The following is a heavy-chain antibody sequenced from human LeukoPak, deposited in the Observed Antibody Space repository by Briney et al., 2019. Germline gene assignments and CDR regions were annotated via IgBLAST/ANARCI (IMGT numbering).Heavy chain of an antibody. CDR1: GFPLRNYG. CDR2: ISGSDGST. D-gene: IGHD4-17*01. Sequence: PGGSLRLSCAASGFPLRNYGMSWVRQAPGKGLEWVSAISGSDGSTYYTDSVKGRFTISRDNSRNTLYLQMNSLRAEDTAVYYCARDKEDYDFDYWGQGTLVTVSS. CDR3: ARDKEDYDFDY. V-gene: IGHV3-23*01. J-gene: IGHJ4*02.